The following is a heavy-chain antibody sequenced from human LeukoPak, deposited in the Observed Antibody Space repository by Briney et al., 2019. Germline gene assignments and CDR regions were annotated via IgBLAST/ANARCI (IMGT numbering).Heavy chain of an antibody. CDR2: IKQDGSEK. J-gene: IGHJ4*02. CDR3: ARERYSGYVPFDY. Sequence: GGSLRLSCAASGFTFSSYWMSWVRQAPGKGLEWVANIKQDGSEKYYVDSVKGRFTISRDNAKNSLYLQMNSLRAEDTAVYYCARERYSGYVPFDYWGQGTLVTVSS. D-gene: IGHD5-12*01. CDR1: GFTFSSYW. V-gene: IGHV3-7*01.